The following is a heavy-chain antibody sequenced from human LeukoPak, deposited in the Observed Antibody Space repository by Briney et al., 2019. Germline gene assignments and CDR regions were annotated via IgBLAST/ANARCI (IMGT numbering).Heavy chain of an antibody. D-gene: IGHD1-26*01. Sequence: GGFLRLSCAASGVTFSSYAMSWVRQAPGKGLEWVSTIADSGGTTFYADSVRGRFTISRDNFKDTVYLQMNSLRAEDTAVYYCAKLWRGSHPRYFDPWGQGTLVTVSS. CDR3: AKLWRGSHPRYFDP. J-gene: IGHJ4*02. V-gene: IGHV3-23*01. CDR2: IADSGGTT. CDR1: GVTFSSYA.